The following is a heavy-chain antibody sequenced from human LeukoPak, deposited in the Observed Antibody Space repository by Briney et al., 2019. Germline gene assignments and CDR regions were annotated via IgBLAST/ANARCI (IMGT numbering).Heavy chain of an antibody. V-gene: IGHV3-30*02. Sequence: PGGSLRLSCAASGFIFSNHGMHWVRQAPCKGLEWVAFIRYDGSNKYYADSVKGRFTISRDNSKNTLYLQMNSLRAEDTAVYCCAKDYYESSGRFDYWGQGTLVTVSS. CDR3: AKDYYESSGRFDY. CDR1: GFIFSNHG. D-gene: IGHD3-22*01. CDR2: IRYDGSNK. J-gene: IGHJ4*02.